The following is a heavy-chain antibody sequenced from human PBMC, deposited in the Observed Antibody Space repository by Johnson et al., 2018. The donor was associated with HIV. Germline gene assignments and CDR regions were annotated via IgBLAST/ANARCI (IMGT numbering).Heavy chain of an antibody. CDR1: GFTFDEYG. Sequence: VQLVEFGGGVVRPGGSLRVSCTASGFTFDEYGMSWVRQAPGKGLEWVSGITWNGGTKGYADSVRGRFTISRDNAKNSLYLQMNSLRAEDTAVYYCARDGGYNLWSGWPPGAFDIWGQGTMVTVSS. D-gene: IGHD3-3*01. CDR2: ITWNGGTK. CDR3: ARDGGYNLWSGWPPGAFDI. V-gene: IGHV3-20*04. J-gene: IGHJ3*02.